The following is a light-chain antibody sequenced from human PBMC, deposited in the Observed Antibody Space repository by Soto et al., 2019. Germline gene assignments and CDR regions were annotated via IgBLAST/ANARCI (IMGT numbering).Light chain of an antibody. V-gene: IGKV3-20*01. Sequence: EIVLTQSPGTLSLSPGERATLSCTASHSVSSNQLAWYQQKPGQAPRLLIYDAFRRATGIPDRFSGSGSETDFTLTISRLEPEDFAVYYSQQFGNSQGSFGPGTKVDIK. J-gene: IGKJ3*01. CDR2: DAF. CDR3: QQFGNSQGS. CDR1: HSVSSNQ.